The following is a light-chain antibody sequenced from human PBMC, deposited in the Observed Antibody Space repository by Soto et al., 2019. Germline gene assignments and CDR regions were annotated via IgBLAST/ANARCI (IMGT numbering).Light chain of an antibody. J-gene: IGKJ1*01. Sequence: EIVLTQSPGTLSLSPGERATLSCRASQSVSSNYLAWYQQKPGQAPRPLIYGASSRATGIPDRFSGSVAGTDFTLTISRLESEDFAVYYCQQYGSSPWTFGQGTKLEI. CDR1: QSVSSNY. CDR3: QQYGSSPWT. V-gene: IGKV3-20*01. CDR2: GAS.